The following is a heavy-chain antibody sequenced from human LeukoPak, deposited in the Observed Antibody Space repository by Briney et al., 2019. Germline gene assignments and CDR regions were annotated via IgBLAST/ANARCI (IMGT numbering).Heavy chain of an antibody. Sequence: PPASVKVSCKASGYTFTSYAMNWVRQAPGQGLEWMGWINTNTGNPTYAQGFTGRFVFSLDTSVSTAYLQISSLKAEDTAVYYCARDGYCSGGSCYDDLYYYYMDVWGKGTTVTVSS. CDR3: ARDGYCSGGSCYDDLYYYYMDV. CDR2: INTNTGNP. J-gene: IGHJ6*03. V-gene: IGHV7-4-1*02. CDR1: GYTFTSYA. D-gene: IGHD2-15*01.